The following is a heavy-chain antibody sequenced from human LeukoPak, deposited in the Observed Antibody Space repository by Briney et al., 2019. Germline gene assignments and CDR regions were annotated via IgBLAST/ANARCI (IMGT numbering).Heavy chain of an antibody. D-gene: IGHD3-16*02. CDR1: GFTFSNAW. CDR2: IKSKTDGGTT. J-gene: IGHJ4*02. V-gene: IGHV3-15*01. Sequence: GGSLRLSCAASGFTFSNAWMSWVRQAPGKGLEWVGRIKSKTDGGTTDYAAPVKGRFTISRDDSKNTLYLQMNSLKTEDTAVYYCTTGLDDYVWGSYRHQDYWGQGTLVTVSS. CDR3: TTGLDDYVWGSYRHQDY.